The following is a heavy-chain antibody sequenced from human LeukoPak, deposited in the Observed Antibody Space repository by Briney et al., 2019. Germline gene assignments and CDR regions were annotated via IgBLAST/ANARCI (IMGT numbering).Heavy chain of an antibody. D-gene: IGHD3-3*01. V-gene: IGHV3-53*04. J-gene: IGHJ6*02. CDR3: ARESSIFGYYYGMDV. Sequence: GGSLRLSCTASGFTFGDYAMSWFRQAPGKGLEWVSVIYTGGYTYYADSVKGRFTISRHISENTVYLQMTSLRADDTAVYFCARESSIFGYYYGMDVWGQGTTVTVSS. CDR1: GFTFGDYA. CDR2: IYTGGYT.